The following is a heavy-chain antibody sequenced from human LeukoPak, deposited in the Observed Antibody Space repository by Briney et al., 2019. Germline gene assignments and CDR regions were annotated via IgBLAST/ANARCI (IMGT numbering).Heavy chain of an antibody. V-gene: IGHV4-34*01. CDR2: INHSGST. CDR1: GGSFSGYY. CDR3: ARGHYGSGRSWFDP. Sequence: SETLSLTCAVYGGSFSGYYWSWIRQPPGKGLEWIGEINHSGSTNYNPSLKSRVTISVDTSKNQFSLKLSSVTAADTAVYYCARGHYGSGRSWFDPWGQGTMVTVSS. D-gene: IGHD3-10*01. J-gene: IGHJ5*02.